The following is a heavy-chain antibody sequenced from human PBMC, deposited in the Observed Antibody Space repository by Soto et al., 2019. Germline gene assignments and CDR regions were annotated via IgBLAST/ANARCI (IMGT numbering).Heavy chain of an antibody. CDR3: AKDRGYCSSTSCYVFDY. D-gene: IGHD2-2*01. V-gene: IGHV3-23*01. CDR1: GFTFSSYA. Sequence: HPGGSLRLSCAASGFTFSSYAMSWVRQAPGKGLEWVSAISGSGGSTYYADSVKGRFTISRDNSKNTLYLQMNSLRAEDTAVYYCAKDRGYCSSTSCYVFDYWGQGTLVTVSS. J-gene: IGHJ4*02. CDR2: ISGSGGST.